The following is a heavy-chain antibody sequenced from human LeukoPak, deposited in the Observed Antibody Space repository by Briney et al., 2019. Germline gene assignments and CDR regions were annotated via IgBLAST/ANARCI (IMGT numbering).Heavy chain of an antibody. CDR3: ARLLGNWNYGLDWFDP. Sequence: ASVKVSCKASGYTFINYGISWVRQAPGQGLEWMGWSSAYNGNTNYAQKLQGRVTMTTDTSTSTAYMELRSLRSDDTAVYYCARLLGNWNYGLDWFDPWGQGTLVTVSS. D-gene: IGHD1-7*01. CDR2: SSAYNGNT. CDR1: GYTFINYG. J-gene: IGHJ5*02. V-gene: IGHV1-18*01.